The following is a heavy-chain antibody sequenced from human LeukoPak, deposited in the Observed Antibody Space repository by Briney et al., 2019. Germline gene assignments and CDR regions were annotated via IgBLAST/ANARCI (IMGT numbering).Heavy chain of an antibody. CDR1: GYTFTSYD. CDR2: MNPNSGNT. D-gene: IGHD2-2*01. Sequence: GASVKVSWKASGYTFTSYDINWVRQATGQGLEWMGWMNPNSGNTGYAQKFQGRVTMTRDTSISTAYMELSSLRSEDTAVYYCARADCSSTSCSNWFDPWGQGTLVTVSS. V-gene: IGHV1-8*01. CDR3: ARADCSSTSCSNWFDP. J-gene: IGHJ5*02.